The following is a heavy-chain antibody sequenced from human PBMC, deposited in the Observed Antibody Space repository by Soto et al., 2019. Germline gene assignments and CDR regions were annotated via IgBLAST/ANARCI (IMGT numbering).Heavy chain of an antibody. CDR1: GFTFSSYA. J-gene: IGHJ4*02. Sequence: EVQLLESGGGLVQPGGSLRLSCAASGFTFSSYAMSWVRQAPGKGLEWVSVICGSGGSTYYADSVKGRFTISRDNSKNTLYLQMNSLRAEDTAVYYCARRTSGWYLDYWGQGTLVTVSS. CDR2: ICGSGGST. D-gene: IGHD6-19*01. CDR3: ARRTSGWYLDY. V-gene: IGHV3-23*01.